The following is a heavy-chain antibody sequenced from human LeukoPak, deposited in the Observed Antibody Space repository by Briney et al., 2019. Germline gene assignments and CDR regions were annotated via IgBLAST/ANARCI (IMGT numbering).Heavy chain of an antibody. CDR2: IRSKANSYAT. Sequence: GGSLRLSCAASGFTFSGSATHWVRQASGKGLEWVGRIRSKANSYATAYAASVKGRFTISRDDSKNTAYLQMNSLKTEDTAVYYCTRHPYRGNDYWGQGTLVTVSS. J-gene: IGHJ4*02. CDR3: TRHPYRGNDY. D-gene: IGHD4-23*01. V-gene: IGHV3-73*01. CDR1: GFTFSGSA.